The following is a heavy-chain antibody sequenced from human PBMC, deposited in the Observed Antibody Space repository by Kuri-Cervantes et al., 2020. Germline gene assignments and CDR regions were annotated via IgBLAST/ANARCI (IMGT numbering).Heavy chain of an antibody. CDR3: ASSSWYHRGRFDY. CDR2: INHSGST. V-gene: IGHV4-34*01. D-gene: IGHD6-13*01. Sequence: SETLSLTCTVSGGSISSYYWSWIRQPPGKGLEWIGEINHSGSTNYNPSLKSRVTISVDTSKNQFSLKLSSVTAADTAVYYCASSSWYHRGRFDYWGQGPRSPSPQ. J-gene: IGHJ4*02. CDR1: GGSISSYY.